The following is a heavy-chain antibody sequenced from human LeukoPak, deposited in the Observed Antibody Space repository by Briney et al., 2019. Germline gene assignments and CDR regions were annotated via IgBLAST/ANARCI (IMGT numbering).Heavy chain of an antibody. CDR1: GFTFSNYW. CDR2: IKEDGSRN. D-gene: IGHD2-21*02. CDR3: AKDQLAYCGGDCYSAP. Sequence: PGGSLRLSCTASGFTFSNYWMSWVRQAPGKGLEWVANIKEDGSRNHYVDSVKGRFTISRDNAKGSLYLQMNSLRAEDTAVYYCAKDQLAYCGGDCYSAPWGQGTLVTVSS. V-gene: IGHV3-7*01. J-gene: IGHJ5*02.